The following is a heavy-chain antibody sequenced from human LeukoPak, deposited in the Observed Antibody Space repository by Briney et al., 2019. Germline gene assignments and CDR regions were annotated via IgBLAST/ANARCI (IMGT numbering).Heavy chain of an antibody. CDR2: IYPGDSDT. CDR1: GYSFTSYW. V-gene: IGHV5-51*01. D-gene: IGHD4/OR15-4a*01. CDR3: ARVLTLGPPYYYYGMDV. Sequence: GESLKISCKGSGYSFTSYWIGWVRQMPGKGLEWMGIIYPGDSDTRYSPSFQGQVTISADKSISTAYLQWSSLKASDTAMYYCARVLTLGPPYYYYGMDVRGQGTTVTVSS. J-gene: IGHJ6*02.